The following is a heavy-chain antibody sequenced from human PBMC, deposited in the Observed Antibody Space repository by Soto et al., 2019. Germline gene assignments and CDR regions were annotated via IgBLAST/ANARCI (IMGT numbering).Heavy chain of an antibody. CDR3: ARVSEPFYYGMAV. J-gene: IGHJ6*02. Sequence: EVQLVESGGGLVQPGGSLRLSCAASGFAVSSNYLTWVRQAPGKGLECVSTIYSGGTTDYADSVKGRFTISRHNSKNTLYLQMNSLRAEDTAVYYCARVSEPFYYGMAVWGQGTTVTVSS. V-gene: IGHV3-53*04. CDR2: IYSGGTT. CDR1: GFAVSSNY.